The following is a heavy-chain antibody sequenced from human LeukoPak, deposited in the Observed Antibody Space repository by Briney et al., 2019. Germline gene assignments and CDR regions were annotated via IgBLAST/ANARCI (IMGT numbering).Heavy chain of an antibody. J-gene: IGHJ4*02. V-gene: IGHV5-51*01. D-gene: IGHD3-22*01. CDR3: ARLQSYYYDSSGYFVY. CDR2: IYPGDSDT. CDR1: GFTLSDAW. Sequence: PGGSLRLSCAASGFTLSDAWMSWVRQAPGKGLEWMGIIYPGDSDTRYSPSFQGQVTISADKSISTAYLQWSSLKASDTAMYYCARLQSYYYDSSGYFVYWGQGTLVTVSS.